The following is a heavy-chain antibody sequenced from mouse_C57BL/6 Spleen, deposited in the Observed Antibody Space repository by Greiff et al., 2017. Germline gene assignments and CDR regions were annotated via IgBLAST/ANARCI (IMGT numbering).Heavy chain of an antibody. CDR2: IYPGNSDT. CDR1: GYTFTSYW. J-gene: IGHJ2*01. Sequence: DVQLQESGTVLARPGASVKMSCKTSGYTFTSYWMHWVKQRPGQGLEWIGAIYPGNSDTSYNQKFKGKAKLTAVTSASTAYMELSSLTNEDSAVYYCTRSPSSGYTFFDYWGQGTTLTVSS. V-gene: IGHV1-5*01. D-gene: IGHD3-2*02. CDR3: TRSPSSGYTFFDY.